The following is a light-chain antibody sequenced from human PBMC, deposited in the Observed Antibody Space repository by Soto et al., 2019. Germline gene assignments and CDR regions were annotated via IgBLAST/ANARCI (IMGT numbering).Light chain of an antibody. J-gene: IGLJ2*01. Sequence: QSALTQPDSVSGSPGQSITISCTGTSSDVGGYNYVSWYQQHPGKAPKLMIYDVSNRPSGVSNRFSGSKSGNTASLTISGLQADDEAEYHCSSYSNICPRVFGGGTKLTVL. CDR1: SSDVGGYNY. CDR3: SSYSNICPRV. V-gene: IGLV2-14*03. CDR2: DVS.